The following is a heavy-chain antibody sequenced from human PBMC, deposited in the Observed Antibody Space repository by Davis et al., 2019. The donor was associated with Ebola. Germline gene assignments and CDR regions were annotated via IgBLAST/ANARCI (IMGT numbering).Heavy chain of an antibody. V-gene: IGHV4-4*02. CDR3: ARVSWSMETGCWFDS. CDR1: GGSMSTSNW. Sequence: PSETLSLTCTVSGGSMSTSNWWNWVRQSPGKGLEWIGEIYHTGSTNYNPSLKSRVTISVDRSKKHFSLKVTSVTAADTAVYYCARVSWSMETGCWFDSWGQGTLVTVSS. J-gene: IGHJ5*01. CDR2: IYHTGST. D-gene: IGHD3-9*01.